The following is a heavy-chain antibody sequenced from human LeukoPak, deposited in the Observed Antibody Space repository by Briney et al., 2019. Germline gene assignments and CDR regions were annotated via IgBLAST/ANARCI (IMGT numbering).Heavy chain of an antibody. CDR3: ARIEWERLGRAFDI. D-gene: IGHD1-26*01. Sequence: GGSLRLSCAASGFTFTKYDMSWVRQAPGKGLEWVSSIYNTGATHYAESVKGRFTISRDNSKNTLFLQMNSLRAEDMAVYYCARIEWERLGRAFDIWGQGTMVTVSS. CDR1: GFTFTKYD. J-gene: IGHJ3*02. V-gene: IGHV3-53*01. CDR2: IYNTGAT.